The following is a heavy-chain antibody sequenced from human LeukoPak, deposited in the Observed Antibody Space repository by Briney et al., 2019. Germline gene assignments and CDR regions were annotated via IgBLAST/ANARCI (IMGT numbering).Heavy chain of an antibody. J-gene: IGHJ4*02. D-gene: IGHD3-9*01. CDR2: IKQDGSKK. V-gene: IGHV3-7*04. CDR3: TRVGHIDEGIDY. Sequence: PGGSLRLSCVVSGFPFSSYWMTWVRQAPGKGLEWVANIKQDGSKKSYVDSVKGRFTISRDNAKNSLYLQMNSLRAEDTAIYYCTRVGHIDEGIDYWGQGTLVTVSS. CDR1: GFPFSSYW.